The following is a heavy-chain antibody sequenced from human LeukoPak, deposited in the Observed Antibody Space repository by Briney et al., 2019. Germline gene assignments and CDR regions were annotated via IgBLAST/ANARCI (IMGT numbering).Heavy chain of an antibody. CDR2: IYYSGST. CDR3: ARGSVAAAEGWFDP. Sequence: SETLSLTCTVSGASFSSSTYYWGWIRQPPGKGLEWIGSIYYSGSTYYNPSLKSRVTMSVDTSKNQFSLKLSSVTAADTAVYYCARGSVAAAEGWFDPWGQGTLVTVSS. D-gene: IGHD6-13*01. J-gene: IGHJ5*02. CDR1: GASFSSSTYY. V-gene: IGHV4-39*01.